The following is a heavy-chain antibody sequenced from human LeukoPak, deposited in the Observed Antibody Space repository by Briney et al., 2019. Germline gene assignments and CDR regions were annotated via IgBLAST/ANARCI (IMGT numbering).Heavy chain of an antibody. CDR2: IRQDGSEK. D-gene: IGHD3-16*01. CDR1: GFSLGSYW. J-gene: IGHJ4*02. Sequence: GGSLRLSCVVSGFSLGSYWMSWVRQAPGKGLERVANIRQDGSEKNYVDSVKGRFTISRDNAENSLFLQMNRLRVEDTAVYYCARDNPFGGYWGQGTLSPSPQ. V-gene: IGHV3-7*03. CDR3: ARDNPFGGY.